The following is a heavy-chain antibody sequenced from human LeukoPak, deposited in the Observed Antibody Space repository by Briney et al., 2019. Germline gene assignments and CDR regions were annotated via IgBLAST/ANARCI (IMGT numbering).Heavy chain of an antibody. CDR3: ARATVGASVFDY. V-gene: IGHV3-23*01. CDR1: GFTFSSYA. Sequence: GGSLRLSCAASGFTFSSYAMSWVRQAPGKGLEWVSAISGSGGSTYYADSVKGRFTISRDNSKNTLYLQMNSLRAEDTAVYYCARATVGASVFDYWGQGALVTVSS. CDR2: ISGSGGST. D-gene: IGHD1-26*01. J-gene: IGHJ4*02.